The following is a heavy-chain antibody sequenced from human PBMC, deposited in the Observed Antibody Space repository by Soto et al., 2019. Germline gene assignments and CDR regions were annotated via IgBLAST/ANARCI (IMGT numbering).Heavy chain of an antibody. Sequence: QVQLQESGPGLVKPSQTLSLTCTVSGGSISSGGYYWSWIRQHPGKGLEWIGYIYYSGSTYYNPSLKRRVTISVDTSKHQCSLKLSSVTAADTAVYYCARAEEDTAMAVNYGMDVWGQGTTVTVSS. CDR1: GGSISSGGYY. D-gene: IGHD5-18*01. V-gene: IGHV4-31*03. J-gene: IGHJ6*02. CDR3: ARAEEDTAMAVNYGMDV. CDR2: IYYSGST.